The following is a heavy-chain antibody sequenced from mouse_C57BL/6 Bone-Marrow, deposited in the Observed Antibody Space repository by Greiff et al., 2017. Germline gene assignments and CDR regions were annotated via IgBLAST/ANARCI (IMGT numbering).Heavy chain of an antibody. Sequence: VQLQQSGPELVKPGASVKISCKASGYAFSSSWMNWVKQKPGKGLEWVGRIYPGDGDTNYNGKFKGKATLTADKSSSTAYMQLSSLTSEDSAVYFCARWSSCYFDYWGQGTTLTVSS. V-gene: IGHV1-82*01. CDR3: ARWSSCYFDY. CDR2: IYPGDGDT. CDR1: GYAFSSSW. J-gene: IGHJ2*01.